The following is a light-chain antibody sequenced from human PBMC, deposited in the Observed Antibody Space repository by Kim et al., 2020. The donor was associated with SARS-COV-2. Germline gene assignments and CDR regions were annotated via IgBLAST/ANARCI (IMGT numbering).Light chain of an antibody. CDR1: QSISSY. Sequence: SVGDRVTITCRASQSISSYLNWYQQKPGKVPKLLIYAASSLQSGVPSRFSGSGSGTDFTLTISSLQPEDFATYYCQQSYSTPPWTFGQGTKVDIK. CDR3: QQSYSTPPWT. CDR2: AAS. V-gene: IGKV1-39*01. J-gene: IGKJ1*01.